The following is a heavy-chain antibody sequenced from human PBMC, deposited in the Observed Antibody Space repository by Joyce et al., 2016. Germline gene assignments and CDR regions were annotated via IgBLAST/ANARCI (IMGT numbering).Heavy chain of an antibody. CDR3: AKVGYTYGGRTGYFDL. CDR1: GFTFSNYG. V-gene: IGHV3-30*18. D-gene: IGHD5-18*01. J-gene: IGHJ2*01. CDR2: ISYDEEDS. Sequence: QVQLVESGGGVVQPGKSLRLSCAASGFTFSNYGMHWVRQAPGRGLELVSFISYDEEDSKDVDSVKGRFTISRDNSKNTLYLQMNSLRAEDTAVYYCAKVGYTYGGRTGYFDLWGRGTLVTVSS.